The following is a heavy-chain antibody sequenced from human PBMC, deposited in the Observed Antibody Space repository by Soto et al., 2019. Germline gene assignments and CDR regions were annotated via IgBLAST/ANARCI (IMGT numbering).Heavy chain of an antibody. D-gene: IGHD6-13*01. CDR2: ISSSSSYI. CDR1: GFTFSSYS. Sequence: GGSLRLSCAASGFTFSSYSMNWVRQAPGKGLEWVSSISSSSSYIYYADSVKGRFTISRDNAKNSLYLQMNSLRAEDTAVYYCARDSSIAAACCWGQGTLVTVSS. CDR3: ARDSSIAAACC. V-gene: IGHV3-21*01. J-gene: IGHJ4*02.